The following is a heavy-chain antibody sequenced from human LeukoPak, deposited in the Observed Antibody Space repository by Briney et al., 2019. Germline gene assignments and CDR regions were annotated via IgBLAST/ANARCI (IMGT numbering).Heavy chain of an antibody. CDR3: ARAPSSSSWRIDY. CDR1: DGSISSYY. J-gene: IGHJ4*02. D-gene: IGHD6-13*01. CDR2: IYYSGST. V-gene: IGHV4-59*01. Sequence: PSETLSLTCTVSDGSISSYYWSWIRQPPGKGLEWIGYIYYSGSTNYNPSLKSRVTISVDTSKNQFSLKLSSVTAAHTAVYYCARAPSSSSWRIDYWGQGTLVTVSS.